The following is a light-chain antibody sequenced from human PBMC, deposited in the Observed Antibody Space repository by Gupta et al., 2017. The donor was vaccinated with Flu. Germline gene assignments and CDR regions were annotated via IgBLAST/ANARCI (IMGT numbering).Light chain of an antibody. CDR3: MHAREAPQT. CDR1: QSLVGRYEYYY. V-gene: IGKV2-28*01. CDR2: LSS. J-gene: IGKJ4*02. Sequence: EIVLTQSPLSLTVTPGETASISCRSSQSLVGRYEYYYLDWYLQTPGQSPQLLRDLSSSRTSGVPNMCGGGGASKVFTTTSRRVQDEYVGSYYHMHAREAPQTFGEGTKVEIK.